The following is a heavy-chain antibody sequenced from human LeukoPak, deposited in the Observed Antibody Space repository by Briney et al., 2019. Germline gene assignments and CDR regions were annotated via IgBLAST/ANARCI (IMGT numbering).Heavy chain of an antibody. V-gene: IGHV4-61*02. CDR2: IYTSGST. Sequence: SETLSLTCTVSGGSISSGSYYWSWIRQPAGKGLEWIGRIYTSGSTNYNPSLKSRVTISVDTSKNQFSLKLSSVTAADTAVYYCARDPPENAFDIWGQGTMVTVSS. J-gene: IGHJ3*02. CDR1: GGSISSGSYY. CDR3: ARDPPENAFDI.